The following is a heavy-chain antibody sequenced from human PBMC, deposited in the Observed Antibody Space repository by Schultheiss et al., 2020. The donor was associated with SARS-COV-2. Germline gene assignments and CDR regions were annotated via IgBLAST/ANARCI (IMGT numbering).Heavy chain of an antibody. CDR2: IYTSGST. J-gene: IGHJ4*02. Sequence: SETLSLTCTVSGGSISSSSYYWSWIRQPAGKGLEWIGRIYTSGSTNYNPSLKSRVTMSVDTSKNQFSLKLSSVTAADTAVYYCARDSDIVATIDGGNYFDYWGQGTLVTVSS. CDR1: GGSISSSSYY. V-gene: IGHV4-61*02. D-gene: IGHD5-12*01. CDR3: ARDSDIVATIDGGNYFDY.